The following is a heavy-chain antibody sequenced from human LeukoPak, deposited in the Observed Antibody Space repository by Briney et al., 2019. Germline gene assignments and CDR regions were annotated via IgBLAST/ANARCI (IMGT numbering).Heavy chain of an antibody. CDR1: GFTFSSYA. CDR2: IEVGGAIT. D-gene: IGHD1-26*01. CDR3: AKPLGGSYLFDR. V-gene: IGHV3-23*01. Sequence: PGGSLRLSCAASGFTFSSYAMTWVRRAPGKGLEWVSTIEVGGAITHYAASVKGRFTISRDTSKKILYLQKDSLRPEDTAVYYCAKPLGGSYLFDRWGQGTLVTVSS. J-gene: IGHJ4*02.